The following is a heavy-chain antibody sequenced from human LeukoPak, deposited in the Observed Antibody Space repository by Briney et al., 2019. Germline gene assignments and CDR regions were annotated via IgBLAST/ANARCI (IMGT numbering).Heavy chain of an antibody. J-gene: IGHJ4*02. V-gene: IGHV3-9*01. CDR2: ISWNSGSI. Sequence: GGSLRLSCAASGFTFDDYAMHWVRQAPGKGLEWVSGISWNSGSIGYADSVKGRFTTSRDNAKNSLYLQMNSLRAEDTALYYCAKDISGSYYRGFGDWGQGTLVTVSS. CDR3: AKDISGSYYRGFGD. D-gene: IGHD1-26*01. CDR1: GFTFDDYA.